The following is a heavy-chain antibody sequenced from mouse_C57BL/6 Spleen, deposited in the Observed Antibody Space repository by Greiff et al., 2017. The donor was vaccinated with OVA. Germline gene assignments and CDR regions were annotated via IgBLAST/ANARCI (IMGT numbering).Heavy chain of an antibody. D-gene: IGHD4-1*01. CDR1: GFTFSSYG. CDR2: ISSGGSYT. V-gene: IGHV5-6*01. J-gene: IGHJ2*01. CDR3: ARQWDAYYFDY. Sequence: EVHLVESGGDLVKPGGSLKLSCAASGFTFSSYGMSWVRQTPDKRLEWVATISSGGSYTYYPDSVKGRFTISRDNAKNTLYLQMSSLKSEDTAMYYCARQWDAYYFDYWGQGTTLTVSS.